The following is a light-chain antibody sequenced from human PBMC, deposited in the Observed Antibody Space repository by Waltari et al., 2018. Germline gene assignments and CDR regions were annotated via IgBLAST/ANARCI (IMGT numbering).Light chain of an antibody. CDR2: QGT. CDR3: CSYAGTWL. J-gene: IGLJ3*02. V-gene: IGLV2-23*01. CDR1: TNDVWTYDL. Sequence: QSALTQPASMSASPGQSITISCTATTNDVWTYDLASWYQQHPARAPKLLIFQGTKRPLEVSGRFSGSKSADTASLTISGLQPEDEADYYCCSYAGTWLFGGGTKVTVL.